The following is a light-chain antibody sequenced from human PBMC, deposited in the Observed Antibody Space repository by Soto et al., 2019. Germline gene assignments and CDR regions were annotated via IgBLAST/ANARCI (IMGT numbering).Light chain of an antibody. J-gene: IGKJ1*01. V-gene: IGKV3D-15*01. CDR1: RSVNTN. Sequence: EMLMTQSPATLSVSPGERATLSCRASRSVNTNLAWYQQTPGQAPRLLIYGASSRATGIPDRFSGSGSGADYTLTISSLQPDDFATYYCQQYSTYPWTFGQGTKVDIK. CDR3: QQYSTYPWT. CDR2: GAS.